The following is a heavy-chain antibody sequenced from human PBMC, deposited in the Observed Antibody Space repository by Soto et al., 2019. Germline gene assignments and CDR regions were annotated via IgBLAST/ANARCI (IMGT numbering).Heavy chain of an antibody. Sequence: EVQLVETGGGLIQPGGSLRLSCAASGFTVSSNYMSWVRQAPGKGLEWVSVIYSGGSTYYADSVRGRFTISRDNSKNTLSLQMKSLRAEDTAVYYCARDPPATRHGMDVWGQGTTVNVSS. J-gene: IGHJ6*02. CDR3: ARDPPATRHGMDV. V-gene: IGHV3-53*02. CDR1: GFTVSSNY. CDR2: IYSGGST.